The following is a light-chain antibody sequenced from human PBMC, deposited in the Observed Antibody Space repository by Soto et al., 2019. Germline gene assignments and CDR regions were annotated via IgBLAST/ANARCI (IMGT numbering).Light chain of an antibody. J-gene: IGKJ1*01. CDR2: DAS. CDR1: QNIRSR. CDR3: QQYDTFSGT. Sequence: FKITRASCTLSASVGVGVTITRRASQNIRSRLAWFQQKPGKAPKLLIYDASSLESGVPSRFSGSGSGTKFTRTLASLQPDVFATYRLQQYDTFSGTFGPGTKVDNK. V-gene: IGKV1-5*01.